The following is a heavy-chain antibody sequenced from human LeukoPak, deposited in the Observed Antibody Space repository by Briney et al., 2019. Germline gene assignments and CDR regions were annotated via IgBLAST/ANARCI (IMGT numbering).Heavy chain of an antibody. CDR3: AREPFSSGSYGGDY. J-gene: IGHJ4*02. CDR2: INPNSGGT. V-gene: IGHV1-2*02. D-gene: IGHD1-26*01. CDR1: GYTFTGYY. Sequence: GASVKVSCKASGYTFTGYYMHWVRQAPGQGLEWMGWINPNSGGTNYAQKFQGRVTMTRDTSISTAYMELSRLRSDDAAVYYCAREPFSSGSYGGDYWGQGTLVTVSS.